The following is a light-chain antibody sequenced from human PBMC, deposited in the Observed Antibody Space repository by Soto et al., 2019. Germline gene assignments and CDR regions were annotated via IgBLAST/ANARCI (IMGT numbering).Light chain of an antibody. V-gene: IGLV2-11*01. CDR3: GIYAGSFYV. J-gene: IGLJ1*01. Sequence: QSALTQPRSVSGSPGQSVTISCTGTSSDVGGYNYVSWYQQHPGKAPKLMIYDVSKRPSGVPDRFSGSKSGNTAPLTISGLQAVDEAAYYCGIYAGSFYVFGTGSNVT. CDR1: SSDVGGYNY. CDR2: DVS.